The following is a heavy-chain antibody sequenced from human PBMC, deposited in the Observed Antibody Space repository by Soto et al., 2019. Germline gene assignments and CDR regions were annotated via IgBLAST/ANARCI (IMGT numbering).Heavy chain of an antibody. J-gene: IGHJ6*03. CDR1: GGSFSGYY. CDR2: INHSGST. Sequence: SETLSLTCAVYGGSFSGYYWSWIRQPPGKGLEWIGEINHSGSTNYNPSLKSRVTISVDTSKNQFSLKLSSVTAADTAVYYCAGARKFYYYYMDVWGKGTTVT. CDR3: AGARKFYYYYMDV. V-gene: IGHV4-34*01.